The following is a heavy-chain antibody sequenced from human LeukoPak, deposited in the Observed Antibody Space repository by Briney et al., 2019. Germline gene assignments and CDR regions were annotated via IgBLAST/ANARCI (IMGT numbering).Heavy chain of an antibody. CDR1: GFTFSSYA. Sequence: HPGGSLRPSCAASGFTFSSYAMSWVRQASGKGLEWVGRIRSKADNYATAYAASVQGRCTISRDDSKNTAYLQLNSLKTEDTAVYYCTQSNYWGQGALVTVSS. CDR3: TQSNY. J-gene: IGHJ4*02. CDR2: IRSKADNYAT. V-gene: IGHV3-73*01.